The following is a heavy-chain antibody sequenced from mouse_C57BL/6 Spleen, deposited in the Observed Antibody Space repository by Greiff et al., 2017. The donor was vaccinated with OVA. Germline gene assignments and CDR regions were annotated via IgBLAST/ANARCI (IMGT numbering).Heavy chain of an antibody. CDR1: GYTFTSYW. J-gene: IGHJ2*01. Sequence: QVQLQQSGAELVRPGSSVKLSCKASGYTFTSYWMDWVKQRPGQGLEWIGNIYPSDSETHYNQKFKDKATLTVDKSSSTAYMQLSSLTSEDSAVYYCARTDYSNYRDYWGQGTTLTVSS. D-gene: IGHD2-5*01. CDR3: ARTDYSNYRDY. CDR2: IYPSDSET. V-gene: IGHV1-61*01.